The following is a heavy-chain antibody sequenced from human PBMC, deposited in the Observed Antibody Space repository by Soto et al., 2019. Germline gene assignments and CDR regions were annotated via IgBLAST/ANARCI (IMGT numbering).Heavy chain of an antibody. D-gene: IGHD4-4*01. J-gene: IGHJ6*02. CDR1: GVTFSSYA. CDR2: IIPLFGTA. Sequence: QVQLVQSGAEVTKPGSSVKVSCKASGVTFSSYAISWVRQAPGQGLEWMGGIIPLFGTANYAQKFQGRVTITADESTSTAYMDMSSLRSEDTAVYFCARVSYSNYPTRKGNYFYYYHIDVWGQGTTVTVSS. CDR3: ARVSYSNYPTRKGNYFYYYHIDV. V-gene: IGHV1-69*01.